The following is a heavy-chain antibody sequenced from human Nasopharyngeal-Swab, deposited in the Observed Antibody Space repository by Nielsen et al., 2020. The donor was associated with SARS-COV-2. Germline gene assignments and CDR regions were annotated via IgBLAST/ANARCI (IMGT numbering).Heavy chain of an antibody. V-gene: IGHV6-1*01. CDR3: ARGRDFSFDS. Sequence: SETLSLTCAISGASVSSHSAGWNWLRQSPSRGLEWLGRTLYRSKWYNDYAESVKSRIAVNPDTSKNQFSLQLNSVTPEDTAVYYCARGRDFSFDSWGQGTLVTASS. D-gene: IGHD3-3*01. J-gene: IGHJ4*02. CDR2: TLYRSKWYN. CDR1: GASVSSHSAG.